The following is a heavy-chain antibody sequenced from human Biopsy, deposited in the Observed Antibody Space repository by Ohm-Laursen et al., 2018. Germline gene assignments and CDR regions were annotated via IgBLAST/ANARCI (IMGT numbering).Heavy chain of an antibody. J-gene: IGHJ2*01. V-gene: IGHV1-69*06. CDR3: ARFPLGAYDDSGSYRAVEHWYFDL. D-gene: IGHD3-22*01. CDR2: SIPLFNTA. CDR1: GGTFTNHA. Sequence: SVKVSCNASGGTFTNHAVGWVRQAPGQGLEWAGCSIPLFNTANYADKFQGRVTLTADKSTTTAYMELSSLRSEDTAIYYCARFPLGAYDDSGSYRAVEHWYFDLWGRGTLVTVSS.